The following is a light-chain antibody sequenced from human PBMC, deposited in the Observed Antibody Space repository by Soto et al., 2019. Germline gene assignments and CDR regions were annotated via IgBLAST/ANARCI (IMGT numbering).Light chain of an antibody. CDR3: QQYNSFIWT. V-gene: IGKV1-5*03. CDR1: QSISSW. J-gene: IGKJ1*01. Sequence: DIQMTQSHSTLSASVGDRVTIICRASQSISSWLAWYQQKAGKAPKLLISKASNLDSGVPSRFSGSGSGTEFNLTISSLQPEDFATYYCQQYNSFIWTFGQGTKVDIK. CDR2: KAS.